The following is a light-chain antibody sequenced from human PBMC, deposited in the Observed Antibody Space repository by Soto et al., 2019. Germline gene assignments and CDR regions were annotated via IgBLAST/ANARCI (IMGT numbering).Light chain of an antibody. CDR2: LNSDGSH. V-gene: IGLV4-69*01. CDR3: QIWGTGTYVV. CDR1: SGHSSYA. J-gene: IGLJ2*01. Sequence: QLVLTQSPSASASLGASVKGTCTLSSGHSSYAIAWHQQQPEKGPRYLMKLNSDGSHSKGDGIPDRFSGSSSGAERYLTISSLQSEDEADYYCQIWGTGTYVVFGGATKLTVL.